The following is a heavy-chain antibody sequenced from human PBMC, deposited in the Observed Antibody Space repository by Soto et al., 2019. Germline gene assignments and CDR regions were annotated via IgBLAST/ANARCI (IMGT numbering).Heavy chain of an antibody. V-gene: IGHV1-3*01. Sequence: GASVKVSCKASGYTFTSYYMHWVRQAPGQRLEWMGWINAGNGNTKYSQKFLGRVTITRDTSASTAYMELSSLRSEDTAVYYCARDMGFGLSDYWGQGILVTVSS. J-gene: IGHJ4*02. CDR1: GYTFTSYY. CDR3: ARDMGFGLSDY. CDR2: INAGNGNT. D-gene: IGHD3-10*01.